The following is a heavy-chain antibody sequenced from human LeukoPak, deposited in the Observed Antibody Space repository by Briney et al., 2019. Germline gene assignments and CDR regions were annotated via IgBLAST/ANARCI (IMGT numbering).Heavy chain of an antibody. D-gene: IGHD3-10*01. CDR3: ARALFNRITMVRGVIGWFDP. CDR1: GGTFSSYA. Sequence: SVKVSCKASGGTFSSYAISWVRQAPGQGLEWMGGIIPIFGAANYAQKFQGRVTITADESTSTAYMELSSLRSEDTAVYYCARALFNRITMVRGVIGWFDPWGQGTLVTVSS. J-gene: IGHJ5*02. V-gene: IGHV1-69*13. CDR2: IIPIFGAA.